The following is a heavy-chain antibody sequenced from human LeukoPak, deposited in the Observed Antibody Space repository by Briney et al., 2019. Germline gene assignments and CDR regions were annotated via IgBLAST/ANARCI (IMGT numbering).Heavy chain of an antibody. Sequence: PSETLSLTCTVSGGSISTSNYYWSWIRQPPGKGLEWIGEINHSGSTNYNPSLKSRVTMSVDTSKNQFSLKLSSVTAADTAVYYCARNDFLGKSSSSLDYWGQGTLVTVSS. D-gene: IGHD6-6*01. CDR2: INHSGST. J-gene: IGHJ4*02. V-gene: IGHV4-39*07. CDR1: GGSISTSNYY. CDR3: ARNDFLGKSSSSLDY.